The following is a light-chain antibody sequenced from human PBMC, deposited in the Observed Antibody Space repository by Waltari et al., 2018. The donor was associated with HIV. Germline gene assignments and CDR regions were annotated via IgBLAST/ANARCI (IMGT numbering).Light chain of an antibody. J-gene: IGLJ2*01. CDR2: DDS. CDR3: QVWDSTTDEGV. V-gene: IGLV3-21*02. Sequence: SYVLTQPPSVSVAPGQTATITCGGNNIKSKNVHWYRQRPGQAPTLVVDDDSARPSGIPERFSGSHSENTATLTISRVEAGDEADYYCQVWDSTTDEGVFGRGTKLAVL. CDR1: NIKSKN.